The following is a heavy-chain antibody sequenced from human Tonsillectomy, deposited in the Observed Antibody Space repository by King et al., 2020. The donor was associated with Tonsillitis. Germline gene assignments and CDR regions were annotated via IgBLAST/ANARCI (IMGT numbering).Heavy chain of an antibody. CDR2: IYYGGSA. Sequence: QLQESGPGLVKPSETLSLTCIVSGGSISNSSYYWGWIRQPPGKGLEWIGSIYYGGSAYYNPSLKSRVRMTVDTSKNQFSLKLTSVTAADTAVYYCARHDVSIHLWSTTADYWGQGTLVTVSS. D-gene: IGHD5-18*01. CDR1: GGSISNSSYY. J-gene: IGHJ4*02. CDR3: ARHDVSIHLWSTTADY. V-gene: IGHV4-39*01.